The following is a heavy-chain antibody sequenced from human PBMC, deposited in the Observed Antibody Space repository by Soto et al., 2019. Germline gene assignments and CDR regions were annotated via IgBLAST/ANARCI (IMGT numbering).Heavy chain of an antibody. J-gene: IGHJ4*02. CDR1: GVTFSSYA. CDR3: ASPYSSGWYFSDY. Sequence: GGSLRLSCAASGVTFSSYAMSWVRQAPGKGLEWVSAISGSGGSTYYADSVKGRFTISRDNSKNTLYLQMNSLRAEDTAVYYCASPYSSGWYFSDYWGQGTLVTVSS. CDR2: ISGSGGST. D-gene: IGHD6-19*01. V-gene: IGHV3-23*01.